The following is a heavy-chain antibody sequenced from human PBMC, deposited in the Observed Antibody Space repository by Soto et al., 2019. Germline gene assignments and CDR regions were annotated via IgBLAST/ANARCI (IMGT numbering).Heavy chain of an antibody. V-gene: IGHV1-69*13. CDR2: IIPIFGTA. D-gene: IGHD2-2*01. CDR1: GGTFSSYA. CDR3: ARANKRYCSSTSCYPYNWFDP. Sequence: ASVKVSCKASGGTFSSYAISWVRQAPGQGLEWMGGIIPIFGTANYAQKFQGRVTITADESTSTAYMELSSLRSEDTAVYYFARANKRYCSSTSCYPYNWFDPWGQGTLVTVSS. J-gene: IGHJ5*02.